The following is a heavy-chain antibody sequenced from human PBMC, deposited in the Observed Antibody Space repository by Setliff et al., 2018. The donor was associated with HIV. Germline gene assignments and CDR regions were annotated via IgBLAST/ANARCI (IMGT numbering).Heavy chain of an antibody. V-gene: IGHV4-39*07. Sequence: SETLSLTCTVSGVSMSSSSYYWGWIRQPPGKGLEYIGSLSYDGSTYYHPSLKSRVSISVDTSKNQFSLRLTSVTAADTAVYYCARLRLAVMMSLDYFDLWGQGTLVTVSS. CDR2: LSYDGST. J-gene: IGHJ4*02. CDR1: GVSMSSSSYY. CDR3: ARLRLAVMMSLDYFDL. D-gene: IGHD3-16*01.